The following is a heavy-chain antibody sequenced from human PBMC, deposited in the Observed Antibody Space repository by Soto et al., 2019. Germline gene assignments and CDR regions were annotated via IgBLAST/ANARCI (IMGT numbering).Heavy chain of an antibody. D-gene: IGHD6-19*01. J-gene: IGHJ5*02. CDR1: GGTFSSYA. V-gene: IGHV1-69*13. CDR3: AKDPSRWSIAVANWFDP. Sequence: SVKVSCKASGGTFSSYAISWLRQAPGQGLEWMGGIIPIFGTANYAQKFQGRVTITADESTSTAYMELSSLRSEDTAVYYCAKDPSRWSIAVANWFDPWGQGTLVTVSS. CDR2: IIPIFGTA.